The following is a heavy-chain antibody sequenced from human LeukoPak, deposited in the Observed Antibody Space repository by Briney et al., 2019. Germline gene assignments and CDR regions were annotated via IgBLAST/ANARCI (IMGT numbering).Heavy chain of an antibody. Sequence: GGSLRLSCAASGFTFSSNWMHWVRQVPGKGLVWVSLINPSGSFTTYADSVKGRFTISRDNAKNRLYMQMNSLKVEDTAVYYCARDMIRGVVNNWGQGALVTVSS. CDR3: ARDMIRGVVNN. CDR2: INPSGSFT. V-gene: IGHV3-74*01. J-gene: IGHJ4*02. D-gene: IGHD3-10*01. CDR1: GFTFSSNW.